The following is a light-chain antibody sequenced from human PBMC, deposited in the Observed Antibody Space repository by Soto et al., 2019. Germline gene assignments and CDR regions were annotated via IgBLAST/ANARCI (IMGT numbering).Light chain of an antibody. CDR3: QQYNNWPRT. V-gene: IGKV3-15*01. J-gene: IGKJ1*01. CDR2: GAS. CDR1: QNVASN. Sequence: EVVMTQSPVTLSLSPGDRATLSCRASQNVASNLAWFQQKPGQAPRLLIYGASATATGIPARFSGSGSGTEFTLTISSLQSEDFAVYYCQQYNNWPRTFGQGTKVEIQ.